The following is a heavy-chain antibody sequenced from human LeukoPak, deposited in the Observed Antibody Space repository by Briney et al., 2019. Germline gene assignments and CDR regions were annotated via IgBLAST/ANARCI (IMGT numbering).Heavy chain of an antibody. CDR2: ISYDGTKK. D-gene: IGHD5-12*01. V-gene: IGHV3-30*03. CDR3: GAGYTWVDH. J-gene: IGHJ4*02. Sequence: GSLRLSCAASGFRLNNYGMQWVRQAPGKGLDWVAVISYDGTKKYYADSVKGRFTISRDNSKNTLYLQMNSLRAEDTAVYYCGAGYTWVDHWGQGTLVTVSS. CDR1: GFRLNNYG.